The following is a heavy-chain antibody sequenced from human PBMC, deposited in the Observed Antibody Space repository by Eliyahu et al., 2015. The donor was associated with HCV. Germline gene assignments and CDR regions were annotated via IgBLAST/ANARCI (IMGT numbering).Heavy chain of an antibody. Sequence: EVQLLESGGGLVQPGGSLRLSCAASGFTFSSYXXSWVRQAPGKGLEWVSAISGSGGSTYYADSVKGRFTISRDNSKNTLYLQMNSLRAEDTAVYYCAKGDVDTAMALYYYGMDVWGQGTTVTVSS. CDR1: GFTFSSYX. CDR3: AKGDVDTAMALYYYGMDV. CDR2: ISGSGGST. D-gene: IGHD5-18*01. V-gene: IGHV3-23*01. J-gene: IGHJ6*02.